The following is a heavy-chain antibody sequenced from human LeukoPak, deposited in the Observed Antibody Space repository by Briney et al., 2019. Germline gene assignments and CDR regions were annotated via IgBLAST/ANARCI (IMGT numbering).Heavy chain of an antibody. CDR1: GFTFSSYA. CDR2: ISYDGSNK. J-gene: IGHJ4*02. D-gene: IGHD1-26*01. Sequence: GGSLRLSCAASGFTFSSYAMHWVRQAPGKGLEWVAVISYDGSNKYYADSVKGRFTTSRDNSKNTLYLQMNSLRAEDTAVYYCATENQWELLSYYFDYWGQGTLVTVSS. V-gene: IGHV3-30-3*01. CDR3: ATENQWELLSYYFDY.